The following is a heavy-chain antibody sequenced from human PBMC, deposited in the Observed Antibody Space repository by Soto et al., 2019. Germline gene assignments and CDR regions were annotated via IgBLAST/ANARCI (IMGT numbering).Heavy chain of an antibody. CDR1: GGSISSYY. D-gene: IGHD3-22*01. J-gene: IGHJ4*02. CDR3: ARGFGYYDSSGYVDY. V-gene: IGHV4-59*01. CDR2: IYYSGST. Sequence: SETLSLTCTVSGGSISSYYWSWIRQPPGKGLEWIGYIYYSGSTNYNPSLKSRVTISVDTSKNQFSLKLSSVTAADTAVYYCARGFGYYDSSGYVDYWGQGTLVTVSS.